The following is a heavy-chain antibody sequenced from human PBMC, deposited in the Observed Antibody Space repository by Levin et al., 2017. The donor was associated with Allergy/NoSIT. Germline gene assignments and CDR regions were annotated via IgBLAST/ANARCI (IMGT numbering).Heavy chain of an antibody. CDR1: GFTFSSYA. Sequence: LSLTCAASGFTFSSYAMHWVRQAPGKGLEWVAVISYDGSNKYYADSVKGRFTISRDNSKNTLYLQMNSLRAEDTAVYYCARGFMVRGYRLYYFDYWGQGTLVTVSS. CDR3: ARGFMVRGYRLYYFDY. CDR2: ISYDGSNK. D-gene: IGHD3-10*01. V-gene: IGHV3-30-3*01. J-gene: IGHJ4*02.